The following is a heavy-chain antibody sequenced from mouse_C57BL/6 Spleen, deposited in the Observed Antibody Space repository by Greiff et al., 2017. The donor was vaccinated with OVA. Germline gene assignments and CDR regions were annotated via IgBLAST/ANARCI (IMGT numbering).Heavy chain of an antibody. V-gene: IGHV5-16*01. CDR1: GFTFSDYY. D-gene: IGHD1-1*01. CDR2: INYDGSST. J-gene: IGHJ2*01. Sequence: EVMLVESEGGLVQPGSSMKLSCTASGFTFSDYYMAWVRQVPEKGLEWVANINYDGSSTYYLDSLKSRFIISRDNAKNILYLQMSSLKSEDTATYYCARGGYYGSLYYFDYWGQGTTLTVSS. CDR3: ARGGYYGSLYYFDY.